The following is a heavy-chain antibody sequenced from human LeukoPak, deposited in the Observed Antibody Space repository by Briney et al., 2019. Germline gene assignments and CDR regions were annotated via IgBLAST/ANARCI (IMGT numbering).Heavy chain of an antibody. CDR1: GGSISSYY. Sequence: SETLSLTCTVSGGSISSYYWSWIQQPPGKGLEWIGYIYYSGSTNYNPSLKSRVTISVDTSKNQFSLKLSSVTAADTAVYYCARGGIAVAGREFDYWGQGTLVTVSS. CDR3: ARGGIAVAGREFDY. CDR2: IYYSGST. V-gene: IGHV4-59*01. D-gene: IGHD6-19*01. J-gene: IGHJ4*02.